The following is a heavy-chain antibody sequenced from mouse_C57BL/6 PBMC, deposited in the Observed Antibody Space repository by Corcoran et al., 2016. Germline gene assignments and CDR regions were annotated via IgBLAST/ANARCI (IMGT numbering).Heavy chain of an antibody. Sequence: QIQLVQSGPELKKPGETVKISCKASEYTFTTSGMSWLKQAPGKGLKWMGWINTYSGVPTYADDFKGRFAFSLETSASTASLQINNLKNEDTATYFCARSGSTMVTHWYFDVWGTGTTVTVSS. J-gene: IGHJ1*03. V-gene: IGHV9-3*01. CDR3: ARSGSTMVTHWYFDV. CDR2: INTYSGVP. D-gene: IGHD2-3*01. CDR1: EYTFTTSG.